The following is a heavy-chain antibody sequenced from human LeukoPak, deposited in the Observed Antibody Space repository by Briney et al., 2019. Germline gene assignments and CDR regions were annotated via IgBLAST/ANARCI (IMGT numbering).Heavy chain of an antibody. CDR3: ARVSPPGPMIVVVTHFDY. Sequence: GGSLRLSCAASGFTFSSYGMHWVRQAPGKGLEWVAVISYDGSNKYYADSVKGRFTISRDNSKNTLYLQMNSLRAEDTAVYYCARVSPPGPMIVVVTHFDYWGQGTLVTVSS. J-gene: IGHJ4*02. V-gene: IGHV3-30*19. CDR1: GFTFSSYG. D-gene: IGHD3-22*01. CDR2: ISYDGSNK.